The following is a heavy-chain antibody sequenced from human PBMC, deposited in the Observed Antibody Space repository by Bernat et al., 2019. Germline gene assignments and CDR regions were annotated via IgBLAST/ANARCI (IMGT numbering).Heavy chain of an antibody. Sequence: QVQLVQSGAEVKKPGASVKVSCKASGYTFTGYYMHWVRQAPGQGLEWMGWINPNSGGTNYSQKCQGWVTRTRDTSSSTAYMELSRLRSDDTAVYYCARDGGNDFWSGYWKPTYYYYMDVWGKGTTVTVSS. J-gene: IGHJ6*03. V-gene: IGHV1-2*04. CDR3: ARDGGNDFWSGYWKPTYYYYMDV. D-gene: IGHD3-3*01. CDR1: GYTFTGYY. CDR2: INPNSGGT.